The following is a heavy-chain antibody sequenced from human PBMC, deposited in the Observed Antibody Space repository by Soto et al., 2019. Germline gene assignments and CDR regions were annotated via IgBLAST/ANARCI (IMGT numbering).Heavy chain of an antibody. CDR2: IYWNDDK. CDR1: GFSLSTSGVG. D-gene: IGHD5-18*01. CDR3: ARLLTAMDVFDY. V-gene: IGHV2-5*01. J-gene: IGHJ4*02. Sequence: GAGPTLGNPTQTLTLTCTFSGFSLSTSGVGVGLIRQPPGKALEWLALIYWNDDKRYSPSLKSRLIITKDTSKNQVVLTMTNMDPVDTATYYCARLLTAMDVFDYWGQGTLVTVSS.